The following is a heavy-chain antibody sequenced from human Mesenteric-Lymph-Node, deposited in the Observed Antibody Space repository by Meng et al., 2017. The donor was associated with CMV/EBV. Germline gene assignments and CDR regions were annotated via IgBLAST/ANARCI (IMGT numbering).Heavy chain of an antibody. D-gene: IGHD6-6*01. CDR2: ISSSIRTI. CDR3: AREYSSSSGRSFDY. Sequence: GESLKISCAASGFTFNNYVMSWVRQAPGKGLEWVSYISSSIRTIHYADSVKGRFTISRDNDKNSLFLQMNSLRAEDTAVYYCAREYSSSSGRSFDYWGQGTLVTVSS. CDR1: GFTFNNYV. V-gene: IGHV3-48*04. J-gene: IGHJ4*02.